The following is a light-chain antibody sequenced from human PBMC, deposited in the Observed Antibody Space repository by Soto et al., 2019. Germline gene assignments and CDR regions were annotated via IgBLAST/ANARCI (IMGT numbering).Light chain of an antibody. Sequence: IQLTQSPSSLSASVGDRVTITCRASQGISSYLAWYQQKPGKAPKLLIYAASTLQSGVPSRFSGSGSGTDFTLTISSLQPEDFVTYYGQQLNSYPRTFGQGTKLEIK. CDR2: AAS. CDR1: QGISSY. V-gene: IGKV1-9*01. J-gene: IGKJ2*01. CDR3: QQLNSYPRT.